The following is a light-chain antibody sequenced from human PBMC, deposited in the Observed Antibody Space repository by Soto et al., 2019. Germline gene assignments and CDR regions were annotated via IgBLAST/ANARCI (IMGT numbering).Light chain of an antibody. CDR1: QSLVYSDGNTY. CDR3: MQFAHFPRT. Sequence: DVVLTQTPLSSPVTLGQPASISCRSSQSLVYSDGNTYLSWLQQRPGQPPRLLIYQISNRFSRVPDRFSGSGAGTDFTLKISRVEAEDVGVYYCMQFAHFPRTFGQGTKLEI. CDR2: QIS. V-gene: IGKV2-24*01. J-gene: IGKJ1*01.